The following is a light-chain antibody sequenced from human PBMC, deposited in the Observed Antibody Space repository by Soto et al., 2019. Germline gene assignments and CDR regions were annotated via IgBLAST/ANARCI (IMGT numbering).Light chain of an antibody. CDR3: NSYTGSSTYV. CDR2: EVS. CDR1: SRDGGSYNR. V-gene: IGLV2-18*02. Sequence: QSVLTQPPSVSGSPGQSVALSCPGTSRDGGSYNRVSWYQQPPGAAPKLMIYEVSNRPSGVPDRFSGSKSGNTASLAISGLQAEDEADYYCNSYTGSSTYVFGTGTKVTVL. J-gene: IGLJ1*01.